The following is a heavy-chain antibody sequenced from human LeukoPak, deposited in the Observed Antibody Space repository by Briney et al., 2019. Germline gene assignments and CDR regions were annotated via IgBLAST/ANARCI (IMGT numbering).Heavy chain of an antibody. J-gene: IGHJ3*02. D-gene: IGHD3-16*01. V-gene: IGHV3-7*05. CDR3: ARDVEGGTFDI. CDR1: GFTFSRFW. CDR2: IDQSGGRN. Sequence: GGSLRLSCAASGFTFSRFWMNSIRQAPGRGLEWVANIDQSGGRNNYVDSVKGRFTISRDNAKNSLFLEMSSLRADDTAVYFCARDVEGGTFDIWGQGTTVTVSS.